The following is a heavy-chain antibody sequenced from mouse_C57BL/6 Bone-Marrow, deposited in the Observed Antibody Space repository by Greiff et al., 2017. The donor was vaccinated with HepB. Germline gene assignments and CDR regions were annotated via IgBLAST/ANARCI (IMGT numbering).Heavy chain of an antibody. CDR3: DNDYNDYDGYYFDY. CDR1: GFNFKNYY. CDR2: IDPANGNT. V-gene: IGHV14-3*01. Sequence: VQLQQSVAELVKPGASVKLSCTASGFNFKNYYMHWVKQRPEQGLEWIGRIDPANGNTKYAPKFKGKATITADTSSNTAYLQLSSLTSEDTAIYDCDNDYNDYDGYYFDYGGQGTALTVSA. J-gene: IGHJ2*01. D-gene: IGHD2-4*01.